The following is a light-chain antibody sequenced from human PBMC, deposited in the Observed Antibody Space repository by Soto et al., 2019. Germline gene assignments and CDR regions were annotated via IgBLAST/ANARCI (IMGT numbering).Light chain of an antibody. V-gene: IGKV4-1*01. Sequence: DIVMTQSPDSLAVSLGERATINCKSSQSVLYSPNNKNFLAWYQQKPGQPPKLLIYWASTRESGVPDRFSGSGSGTDFTLTASSLQAEDVAVYYCQQYYSTPFTFGPGTKADIK. CDR2: WAS. CDR3: QQYYSTPFT. CDR1: QSVLYSPNNKNF. J-gene: IGKJ3*01.